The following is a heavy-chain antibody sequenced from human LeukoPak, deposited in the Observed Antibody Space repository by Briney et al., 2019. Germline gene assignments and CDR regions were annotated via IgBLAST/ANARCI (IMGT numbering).Heavy chain of an antibody. Sequence: PGGSLRLSCAASGFTFSSYSMNWVRQAPGKGLEWVSSISSSSSYIYYADSVKGRFTISRDNAKNSLYLQMNSLRAEDTAVYYCAKDLRGHYSSSSGWGQGTLVTVSS. V-gene: IGHV3-21*01. CDR3: AKDLRGHYSSSSG. D-gene: IGHD6-6*01. CDR2: ISSSSSYI. CDR1: GFTFSSYS. J-gene: IGHJ4*02.